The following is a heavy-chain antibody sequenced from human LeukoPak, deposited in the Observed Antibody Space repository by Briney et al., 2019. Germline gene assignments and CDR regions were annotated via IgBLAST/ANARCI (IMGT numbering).Heavy chain of an antibody. D-gene: IGHD3-10*01. J-gene: IGHJ3*02. CDR2: INHSGST. CDR3: ARRLLWFGDWPQTRPRTPFDI. Sequence: PSETLSLTCAVYGGSFSGYYWNWIRQPPGKGLEWIGEINHSGSTNYNPSLKSRITISVDTSKNQFSLKLSSVTAADTAVYYCARRLLWFGDWPQTRPRTPFDIWGQGTLVTVSS. CDR1: GGSFSGYY. V-gene: IGHV4-34*01.